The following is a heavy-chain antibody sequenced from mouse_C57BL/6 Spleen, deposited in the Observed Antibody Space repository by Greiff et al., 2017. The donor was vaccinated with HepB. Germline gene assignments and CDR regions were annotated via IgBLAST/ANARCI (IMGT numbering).Heavy chain of an antibody. J-gene: IGHJ2*01. CDR3: AGGENYYSNYNFDY. D-gene: IGHD2-5*01. CDR2: INPNNGGT. V-gene: IGHV1-22*01. Sequence: VQLKQSGPELVKPGASVKMSCKASGYTFTDYNMHWVKQSHGKSLEWIGYINPNNGGTSYNQKFKGKATLTVNKSSSTAYMELRSLTSEDSAVYYCAGGENYYSNYNFDYWGQGTTLTVSS. CDR1: GYTFTDYN.